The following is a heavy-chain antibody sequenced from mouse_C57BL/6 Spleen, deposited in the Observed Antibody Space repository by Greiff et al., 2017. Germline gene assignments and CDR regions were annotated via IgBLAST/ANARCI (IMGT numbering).Heavy chain of an antibody. CDR3: AKIITTVVAEAMDY. CDR2: IWGDGST. V-gene: IGHV2-3*01. J-gene: IGHJ4*01. D-gene: IGHD1-1*01. CDR1: GFSLPSYG. Sequence: VKLVASGPGLVAPSQSLSITCTVSGFSLPSYGVSWVRQPPGKGLEWLGVIWGDGSTNYHSALISRLSISQDNSKSQVFLKLNSLQTDDTATYYCAKIITTVVAEAMDYWGQGTSVTVSS.